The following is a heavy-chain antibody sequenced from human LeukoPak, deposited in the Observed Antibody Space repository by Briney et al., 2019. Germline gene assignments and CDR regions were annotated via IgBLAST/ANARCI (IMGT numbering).Heavy chain of an antibody. J-gene: IGHJ3*02. CDR1: GGSIRSYY. V-gene: IGHV4-59*12. D-gene: IGHD3-22*01. CDR3: ARDRYYYDSSGPPFDI. CDR2: IYYSGST. Sequence: SETLSLTCTVSGGSIRSYYWSWIRQSPGKGLEWIGYIYYSGSTNYNPSLKSRVTISVDTSKNQFSLKLSSVTAADTAVYYCARDRYYYDSSGPPFDIWGQGTMVTVSS.